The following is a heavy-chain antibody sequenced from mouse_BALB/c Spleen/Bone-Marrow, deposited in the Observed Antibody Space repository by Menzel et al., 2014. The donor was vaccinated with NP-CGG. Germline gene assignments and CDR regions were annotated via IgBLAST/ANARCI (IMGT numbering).Heavy chain of an antibody. Sequence: QVQLKESGAELVRPGTSVKVSCKASGYAFTNYLIEWVKQRPGQGLEWIGVIDPRSGGTDYNEKFKGKAPLTADTSSSTAYMQLNSLTSGDSAVYYCAREGITTVVPYSMDYWGQGTSVTVSS. CDR2: IDPRSGGT. J-gene: IGHJ4*01. V-gene: IGHV1-54*03. CDR3: AREGITTVVPYSMDY. CDR1: GYAFTNYL. D-gene: IGHD1-1*01.